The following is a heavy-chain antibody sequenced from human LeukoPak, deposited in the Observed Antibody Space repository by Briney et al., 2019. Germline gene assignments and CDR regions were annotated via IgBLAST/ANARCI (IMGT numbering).Heavy chain of an antibody. V-gene: IGHV4-59*12. CDR1: GGSISSYY. J-gene: IGHJ4*02. Sequence: SETLSLTCTVSGGSISSYYWSWIRQPPGKGLEWIGYIYYSGSTNYNPSLKSRVTISVDTSKNQFSLKLSSVTAADTAVYYCARSLYAVGFDYWGQGTLVTVSS. D-gene: IGHD3-16*01. CDR3: ARSLYAVGFDY. CDR2: IYYSGST.